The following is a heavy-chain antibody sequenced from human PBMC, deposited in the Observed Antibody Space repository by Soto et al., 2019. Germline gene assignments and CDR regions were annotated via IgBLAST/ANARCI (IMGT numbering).Heavy chain of an antibody. CDR3: AKDIRTSTNSFYGMDV. V-gene: IGHV3-23*01. Sequence: EAQLLESGGGLVQPGGSLRLSCAASGFSFSTYAMSWVRQAPGKGLEWVSVISATGGSTFYADSVKGRFTVSRDNSRNTLYLQMISLRVEDTALYYCAKDIRTSTNSFYGMDVWGQGTTVTVSS. CDR1: GFSFSTYA. CDR2: ISATGGST. J-gene: IGHJ6*02. D-gene: IGHD1-26*01.